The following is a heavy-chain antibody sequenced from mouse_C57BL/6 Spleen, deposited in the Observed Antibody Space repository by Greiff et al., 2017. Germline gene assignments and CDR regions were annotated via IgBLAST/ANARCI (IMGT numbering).Heavy chain of an antibody. Sequence: EVQRVESGGGLVKPGGSLKLSCAASGFTFSSYTMSWVRQTPEKRLEWVATISGGGGNTYYPDSVKGRFTTSRDNAKNTLYLQMSSLRSEDTALYYWARQDGYCEGFACWGQGTMVTVSA. D-gene: IGHD2-3*01. CDR1: GFTFSSYT. CDR2: ISGGGGNT. V-gene: IGHV5-9*01. J-gene: IGHJ3*01. CDR3: ARQDGYCEGFAC.